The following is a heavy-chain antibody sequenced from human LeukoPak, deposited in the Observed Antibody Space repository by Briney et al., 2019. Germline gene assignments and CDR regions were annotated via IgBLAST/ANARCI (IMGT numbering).Heavy chain of an antibody. CDR3: ARDAPVWVVGATGDAFDI. V-gene: IGHV3-21*01. J-gene: IGHJ3*02. Sequence: PGGSLRLSCAASGVTFSSYSMNWVRQAPGKGLEWVSSISSSSSYIYYADSVKGRFTISRDNAKNSLYLQMNSLRAEDTAVYYCARDAPVWVVGATGDAFDIWGQGTMVTVSS. CDR2: ISSSSSYI. CDR1: GVTFSSYS. D-gene: IGHD1-26*01.